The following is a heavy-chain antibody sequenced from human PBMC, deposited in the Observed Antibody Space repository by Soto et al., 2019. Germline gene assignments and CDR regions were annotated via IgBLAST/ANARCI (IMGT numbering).Heavy chain of an antibody. CDR3: TRPDSSGSLPFDY. Sequence: PGGSLRLSCAASGFTFSGSAMHWVRQASGKGLEWVGRIRSKANCYATAYAASVKGRFTISRDDSKNTAYLQMNSLKTEDTAVYYCTRPDSSGSLPFDYWGQGTLVTVSS. D-gene: IGHD3-22*01. V-gene: IGHV3-73*01. CDR2: IRSKANCYAT. CDR1: GFTFSGSA. J-gene: IGHJ4*02.